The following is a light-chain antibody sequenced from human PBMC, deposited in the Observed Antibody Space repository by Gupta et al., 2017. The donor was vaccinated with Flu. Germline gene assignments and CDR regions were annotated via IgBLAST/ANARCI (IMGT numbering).Light chain of an antibody. J-gene: IGKJ5*01. V-gene: IGKV1-33*01. CDR3: QQNDNVPIT. CDR1: QEIGCF. CDR2: DAS. Sequence: PTPLVASGGERVNITWQASQEIGCFLNWDQQKPGKAPKLLIYDASNVETGVPSRVSGNGSGTDFNLTVHSLQPEDFATYYCQQNDNVPITFGQGTQVEIK.